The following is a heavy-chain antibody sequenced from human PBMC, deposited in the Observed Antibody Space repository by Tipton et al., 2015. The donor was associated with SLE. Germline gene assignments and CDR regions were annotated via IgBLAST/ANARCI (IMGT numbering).Heavy chain of an antibody. CDR1: GGSISSGSYY. CDR2: TYTRGTT. V-gene: IGHV4-61*09. Sequence: LRLSCTVSGGSISSGSYYWSWFRQPAGKGLEWIGHTYTRGTTNYNPTLQRRVTISVDKSKNQFSLKLSSVTAADTAMYYCARDHGQQLQRGYFRHWGQGTLVTVSS. CDR3: ARDHGQQLQRGYFRH. J-gene: IGHJ1*01. D-gene: IGHD6-13*01.